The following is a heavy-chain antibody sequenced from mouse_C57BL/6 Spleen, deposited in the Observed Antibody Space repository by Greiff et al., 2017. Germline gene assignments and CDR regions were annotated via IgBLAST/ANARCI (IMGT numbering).Heavy chain of an antibody. J-gene: IGHJ2*01. Sequence: EVQVVESGGGLVKPGGSLKLSCAASGFTFSSYAMSWVRQTPEKRLEWVATISDGGSYTYYPDNVKGRFTISRDNAKNNLSLQMSHLKSEDTAMYYCARDDYGSIFDYWGQGTTLTVSS. D-gene: IGHD1-1*01. CDR3: ARDDYGSIFDY. V-gene: IGHV5-4*01. CDR2: ISDGGSYT. CDR1: GFTFSSYA.